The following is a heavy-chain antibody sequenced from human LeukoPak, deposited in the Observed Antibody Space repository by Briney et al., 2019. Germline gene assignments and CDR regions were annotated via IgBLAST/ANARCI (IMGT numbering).Heavy chain of an antibody. CDR3: ARDGEYYDSSGSYFVS. D-gene: IGHD3-22*01. Sequence: ASVKVSCKASGYTFTTYYMHWVRQAPGQGLEWMGILNPSSGSTSYAQRFQGRVTMTRDTSTGTFYMELRSLKSEDTAVYYCARDGEYYDSSGSYFVSWGQGTAVTVSS. CDR1: GYTFTTYY. CDR2: LNPSSGST. V-gene: IGHV1-46*01. J-gene: IGHJ4*02.